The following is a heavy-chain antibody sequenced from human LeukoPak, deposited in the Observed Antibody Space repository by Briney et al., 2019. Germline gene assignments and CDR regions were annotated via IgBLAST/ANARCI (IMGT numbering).Heavy chain of an antibody. Sequence: GGSLRLSCAASGFTFSNAWMSWVRQAPGKGLEWVAVISYDGSNKYYADSVKGRFTISRDNSKNTLYLQMNSLRAEDTAVYYCASWRVHCSSTSCYVGYGMDVWGQGTTVTVSS. CDR2: ISYDGSNK. CDR1: GFTFSNAW. D-gene: IGHD2-2*01. J-gene: IGHJ6*02. V-gene: IGHV3-30-3*01. CDR3: ASWRVHCSSTSCYVGYGMDV.